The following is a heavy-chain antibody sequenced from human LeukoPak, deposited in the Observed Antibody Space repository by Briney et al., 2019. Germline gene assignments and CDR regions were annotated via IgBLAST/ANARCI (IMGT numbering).Heavy chain of an antibody. CDR3: ARGYCSSTSCRKWFDP. CDR2: IIPIFGTA. V-gene: IGHV1-69*05. Sequence: SVKVSCKASGGTFSSYAISWVRQAPGQGLEWMGGIIPIFGTANYAQKFQGRVTITTDESTSTAYMELSSLRSEDTAVYYCARGYCSSTSCRKWFDPWGQGPLVTVSS. CDR1: GGTFSSYA. J-gene: IGHJ5*02. D-gene: IGHD2-2*01.